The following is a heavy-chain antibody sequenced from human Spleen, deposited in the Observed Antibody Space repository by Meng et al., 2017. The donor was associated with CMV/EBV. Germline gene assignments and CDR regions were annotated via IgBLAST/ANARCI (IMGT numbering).Heavy chain of an antibody. Sequence: GESLKISCGVSGFTFAIYGMHWVRQAPGKGLEWVAFIRFDGTTTYYADSVKGRFTISRDNSKNAVYLQMSSLRAEDTALYYCARPQEVDGYYSAMDVWGQGTSVTVSS. CDR2: IRFDGTTT. J-gene: IGHJ6*02. CDR3: ARPQEVDGYYSAMDV. D-gene: IGHD2-2*01. CDR1: GFTFAIYG. V-gene: IGHV3-30*02.